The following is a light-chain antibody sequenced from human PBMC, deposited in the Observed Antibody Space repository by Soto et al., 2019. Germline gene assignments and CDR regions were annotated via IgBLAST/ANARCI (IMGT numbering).Light chain of an antibody. CDR3: ATWDDSLKGV. Sequence: QSALTQPPSASGTPGQRVTISCSGSTSNIGSHTVNWYQHLPGTAPKLLITTNNQRPSGVPDRFSGYKSGSSASLVISGLQSEDEADYYCATWDDSLKGVFGTGTKVTVL. CDR2: TNN. CDR1: TSNIGSHT. J-gene: IGLJ1*01. V-gene: IGLV1-44*01.